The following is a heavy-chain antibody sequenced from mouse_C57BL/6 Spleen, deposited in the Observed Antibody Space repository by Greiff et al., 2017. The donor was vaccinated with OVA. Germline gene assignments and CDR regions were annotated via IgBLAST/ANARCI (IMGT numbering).Heavy chain of an antibody. V-gene: IGHV1-72*01. CDR2: IDPNSGGT. J-gene: IGHJ1*03. D-gene: IGHD1-1*01. Sequence: QVQLKESGAELVKPGASVKLSCKASGYTFTSYWMHWVKQRPGRGLEWIGRIDPNSGGTKYNEKFKSKATLTVDKPSSTAYMQLSSLTSEDSAVYYCARSDYYGSSYWYFDVWGTGTTVTVSS. CDR3: ARSDYYGSSYWYFDV. CDR1: GYTFTSYW.